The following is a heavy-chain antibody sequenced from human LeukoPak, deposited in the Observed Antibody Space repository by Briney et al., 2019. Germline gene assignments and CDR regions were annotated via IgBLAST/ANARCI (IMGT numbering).Heavy chain of an antibody. Sequence: ASVKVSCKASGYTFTGYYMHWVRQAPGQGLEWMGWINPNSGGTNYAQKFQDRVTMTRDTSISTAYMELSRLRSDDTAVYYCASDLTTSPREADDYWGQGTLVTVSS. CDR2: INPNSGGT. D-gene: IGHD4-17*01. V-gene: IGHV1-2*02. CDR1: GYTFTGYY. J-gene: IGHJ4*02. CDR3: ASDLTTSPREADDY.